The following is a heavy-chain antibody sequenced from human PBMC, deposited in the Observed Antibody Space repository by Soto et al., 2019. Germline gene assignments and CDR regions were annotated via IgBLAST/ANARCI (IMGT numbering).Heavy chain of an antibody. CDR3: AKGPLRSSSPSYFDY. CDR1: GFTFSSYG. CDR2: ISYDGSNK. V-gene: IGHV3-30*18. D-gene: IGHD6-6*01. J-gene: IGHJ4*02. Sequence: PGGSLRLSCAASGFTFSSYGMHWVRQAPGKGLEWVAIISYDGSNKDYADSVKGRFTISRGNSKNTLYLQMNSLRAEDTAVYYCAKGPLRSSSPSYFDYWGQGTLVTVSS.